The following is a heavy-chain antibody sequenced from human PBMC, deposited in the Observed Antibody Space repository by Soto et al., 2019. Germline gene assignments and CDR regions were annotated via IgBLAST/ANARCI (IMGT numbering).Heavy chain of an antibody. CDR2: ISSSRSYI. Sequence: EVQLVESGGGLVKPGGSLRLSCAASGFTFSSYSMNWVRHAPGKGLEWVSSISSSRSYIYYADSVKGRFTISRDNAKNSRYLQMNGRRAEDTAVYYCARESGSYFLGLDYWGQGALVTVSS. D-gene: IGHD1-26*01. J-gene: IGHJ4*02. CDR1: GFTFSSYS. V-gene: IGHV3-21*01. CDR3: ARESGSYFLGLDY.